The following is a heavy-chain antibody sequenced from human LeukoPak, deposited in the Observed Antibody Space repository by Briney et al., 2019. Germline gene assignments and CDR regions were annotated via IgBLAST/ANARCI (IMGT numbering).Heavy chain of an antibody. D-gene: IGHD6-13*01. CDR1: GFTFSSYS. CDR3: ARTRTIGISAADVDY. Sequence: GGSLGLSCAASGFTFSSYSMNWVRQAPGKGLEWVSSINSGSSYISYADSVKGRFTISRDNAKNSLYLQLNSLRVEDTAVYYCARTRTIGISAADVDYWGQGSLVTVSS. CDR2: INSGSSYI. V-gene: IGHV3-21*01. J-gene: IGHJ4*02.